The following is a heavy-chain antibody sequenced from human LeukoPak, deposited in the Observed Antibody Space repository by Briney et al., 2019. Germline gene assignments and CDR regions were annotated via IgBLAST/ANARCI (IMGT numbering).Heavy chain of an antibody. CDR3: AREDPQTTVPEGMDV. J-gene: IGHJ6*02. V-gene: IGHV4-59*01. Sequence: SETLSLTCTVSGGSISSYYWSWIRQSPGKGLEWIGYIYYSGTTNYNPSLKSRVTISVDTSKNQFSLQLRSVTAADTAVYYCAREDPQTTVPEGMDVWGQGTTVIVSS. CDR2: IYYSGTT. CDR1: GGSISSYY. D-gene: IGHD4-17*01.